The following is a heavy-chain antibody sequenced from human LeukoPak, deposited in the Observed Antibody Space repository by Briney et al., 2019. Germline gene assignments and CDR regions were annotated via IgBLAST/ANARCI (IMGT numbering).Heavy chain of an antibody. CDR3: TRGGDIVVVVAATLDY. J-gene: IGHJ4*02. Sequence: PGGSVTLLCTASGLTHWDYAMSGFRQAPGKGLEWVGFLRRRAYGGTTEYAASVKGRFTISRDDSKSIAYLQMNSLKTEDTAVYYCTRGGDIVVVVAATLDYWGQGTLVTVSS. D-gene: IGHD2-15*01. CDR1: GLTHWDYA. V-gene: IGHV3-49*03. CDR2: LRRRAYGGTT.